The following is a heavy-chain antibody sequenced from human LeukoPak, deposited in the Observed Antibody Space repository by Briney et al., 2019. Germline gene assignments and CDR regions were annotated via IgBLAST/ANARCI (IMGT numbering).Heavy chain of an antibody. V-gene: IGHV3-21*01. CDR3: AKVFEAGDRDWFDP. D-gene: IGHD7-27*01. J-gene: IGHJ5*02. CDR1: GFTFSSYS. Sequence: GGSLRLSCAASGFTFSSYSMNWVRQAPGKGLEWVSSTSSSSYIYYADSVKGRFTISRDNAKNSLYLQMNSLRAEDTAVYYCAKVFEAGDRDWFDPWGQGTLVTVSS. CDR2: TSSSSYI.